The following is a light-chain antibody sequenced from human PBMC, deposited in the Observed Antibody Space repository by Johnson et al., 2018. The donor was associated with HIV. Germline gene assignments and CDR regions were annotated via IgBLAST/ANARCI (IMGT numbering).Light chain of an antibody. CDR3: GTWDSSLGAHYV. V-gene: IGLV1-51*01. J-gene: IGLJ1*01. CDR2: ENN. CDR1: SSNIGENF. Sequence: HSVLTQPPSVSAAPGQKVTFSCSGSSSNIGENFVSWYQHLPGTAPKLLIYENNKRPSGIPDRFSGSKSGTSATLGITGLQTGDEADYYCGTWDSSLGAHYVFGSGPEVTVL.